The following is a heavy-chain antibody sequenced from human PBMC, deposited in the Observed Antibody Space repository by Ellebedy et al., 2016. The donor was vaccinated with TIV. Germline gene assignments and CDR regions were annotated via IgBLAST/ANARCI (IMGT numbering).Heavy chain of an antibody. J-gene: IGHJ6*02. CDR3: ARDYGGNLAHGQMDV. CDR2: IIPIFGTA. CDR1: GGTFSSYA. Sequence: AASVKVSCKASGGTFSSYAISWVRQAPGQGLEWMGGIIPIFGTANYAQKFQGRVTITADESTSTAYMELSSLRSEDTAVYYCARDYGGNLAHGQMDVWGQGTTVTVSS. V-gene: IGHV1-69*13. D-gene: IGHD4-23*01.